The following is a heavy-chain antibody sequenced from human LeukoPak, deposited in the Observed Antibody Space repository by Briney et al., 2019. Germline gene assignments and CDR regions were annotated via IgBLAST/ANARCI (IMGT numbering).Heavy chain of an antibody. CDR1: GGSLSGYY. V-gene: IGHV4-34*01. Sequence: PSETLSLTCAVYGGSLSGYYWSWIGQPPGKGLEWIGEINHSGSTNYNPSLKSRVTISVDTSKNQFSLKLSSVTAADTAVYYCARGRRSDIVVVPAAYNWFDPWGQVTLVTVSS. J-gene: IGHJ5*02. CDR2: INHSGST. CDR3: ARGRRSDIVVVPAAYNWFDP. D-gene: IGHD2-2*01.